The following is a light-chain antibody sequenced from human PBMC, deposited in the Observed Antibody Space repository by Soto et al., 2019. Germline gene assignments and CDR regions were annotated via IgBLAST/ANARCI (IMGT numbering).Light chain of an antibody. J-gene: IGKJ1*01. CDR1: QSISTW. V-gene: IGKV1-5*01. Sequence: PINQSPSTLSASIAPRVTISCRASQSISTWLAWYQQKPGKAPKLLIYDASSLESGVPSRFSGSGSGTEFTLTISSLQPEDFASYYCQQYNSYSTFGQGTKVDVK. CDR2: DAS. CDR3: QQYNSYST.